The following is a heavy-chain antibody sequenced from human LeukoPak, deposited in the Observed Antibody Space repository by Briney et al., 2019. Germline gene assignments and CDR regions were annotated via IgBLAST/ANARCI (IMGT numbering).Heavy chain of an antibody. CDR1: GGSISSYY. CDR2: IYYTGAT. V-gene: IGHV4-59*08. CDR3: ARYGGSGWVIDN. Sequence: SETLSLTCTVSGGSISSYYWTWIRQPPGKGLEWIGYIYYTGATSYNPSLKSRVTISVDTSKKQFSLKLTSVTAADTAVYYCARYGGSGWVIDNWGQGTLITVSS. J-gene: IGHJ4*02. D-gene: IGHD6-19*01.